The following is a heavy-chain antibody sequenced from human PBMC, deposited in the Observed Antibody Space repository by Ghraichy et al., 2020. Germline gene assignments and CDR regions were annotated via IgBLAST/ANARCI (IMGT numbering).Heavy chain of an antibody. CDR1: GGSISNLY. D-gene: IGHD2-2*01. J-gene: IGHJ4*02. Sequence: SETLSLSCTVSGGSISNLYWTWIRQPPGKGLEWIGYIHHSGNAIYNPSLKSRVTISVDTSKNQFSLKVSGVSNADTAVYFCARASKLPAADFDYWGQGTLVTVSS. CDR2: IHHSGNA. CDR3: ARASKLPAADFDY. V-gene: IGHV4-59*11.